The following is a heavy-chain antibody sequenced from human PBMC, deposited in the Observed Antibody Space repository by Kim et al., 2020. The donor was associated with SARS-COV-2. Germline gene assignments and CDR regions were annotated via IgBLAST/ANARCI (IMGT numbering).Heavy chain of an antibody. V-gene: IGHV4-34*13. Sequence: YNPSPKSRVTISVDTSKNQFSLKLSSVTAADTAVYYCARGLRRSYWYFDLWGRGTLVTVSS. J-gene: IGHJ2*01. CDR3: ARGLRRSYWYFDL.